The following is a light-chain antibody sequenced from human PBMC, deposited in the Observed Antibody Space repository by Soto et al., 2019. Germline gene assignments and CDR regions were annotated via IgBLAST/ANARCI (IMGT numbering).Light chain of an antibody. Sequence: EIVMTQSPATLSVSPGERATLSCRASQSISSSFAWYQQKPGQAPRLLIYGASTRATGIPARFSGSGSGTEFTLTISSLQSEDFAVYYCQQYSNWPLTFVGGTKVEIK. J-gene: IGKJ4*01. CDR3: QQYSNWPLT. CDR2: GAS. V-gene: IGKV3-15*01. CDR1: QSISSS.